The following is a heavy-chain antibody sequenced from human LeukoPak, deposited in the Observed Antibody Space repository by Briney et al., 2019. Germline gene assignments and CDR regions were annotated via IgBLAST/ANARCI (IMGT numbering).Heavy chain of an antibody. V-gene: IGHV1-69*05. CDR3: ARGRGTNYYDSSGYYYFDF. CDR2: IIPIFGTT. J-gene: IGHJ4*02. D-gene: IGHD3-22*01. CDR1: GGTFSNYA. Sequence: SVKVSCKASGGTFSNYAINWVRQAPGQGLEWMGGIIPIFGTTNYPQKFQGRVTITTDEATSTAYVEQSRLRSEDTAVYYCARGRGTNYYDSSGYYYFDFWGQGTLITVSS.